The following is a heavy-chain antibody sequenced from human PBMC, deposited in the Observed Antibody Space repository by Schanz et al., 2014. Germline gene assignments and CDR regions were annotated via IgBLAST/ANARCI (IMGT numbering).Heavy chain of an antibody. J-gene: IGHJ4*02. CDR1: GFSFSTYA. D-gene: IGHD3-22*01. CDR2: ILYDGSKT. Sequence: QVQLVESGGGVVQPGRSLRLSCAASGFSFSTYAMHWVRQAPGKGLEWVAVILYDGSKTYYADSVKGRFTISRDNSKNTLYLQMNSLRAEDTAVYSCAKSALLSGDSSGYYSPFGYWGQGTLVTVSS. V-gene: IGHV3-33*06. CDR3: AKSALLSGDSSGYYSPFGY.